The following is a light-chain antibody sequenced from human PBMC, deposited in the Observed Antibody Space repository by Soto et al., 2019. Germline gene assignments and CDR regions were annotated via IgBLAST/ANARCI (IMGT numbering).Light chain of an antibody. CDR2: GAS. Sequence: TVLTQSPATLSLSPGERATLSCRASQSVSSSYIAWYQQRPGQTPSLLIYGASTRATGIPDRFSGSGSGTHFTLTISRLEPGDFAVYYCQHFGGTTFTFGQGTRLEIK. J-gene: IGKJ5*01. CDR3: QHFGGTTFT. V-gene: IGKV3-20*01. CDR1: QSVSSSY.